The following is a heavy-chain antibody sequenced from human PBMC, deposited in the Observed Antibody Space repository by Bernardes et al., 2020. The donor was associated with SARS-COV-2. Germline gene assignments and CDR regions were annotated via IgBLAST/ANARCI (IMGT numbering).Heavy chain of an antibody. Sequence: GGSLRLSCAASGFTFSSYGMHWVRRAPGKGLEWVEVISYDGSNKYYADSVKGRFTISRDNSKNTLYLQMNSLRAEDTAVYYCAKEFRGGYSYGWVYYYYGMDVWGQGTLVTVSS. CDR1: GFTFSSYG. V-gene: IGHV3-30*18. CDR3: AKEFRGGYSYGWVYYYYGMDV. J-gene: IGHJ6*02. CDR2: ISYDGSNK. D-gene: IGHD5-18*01.